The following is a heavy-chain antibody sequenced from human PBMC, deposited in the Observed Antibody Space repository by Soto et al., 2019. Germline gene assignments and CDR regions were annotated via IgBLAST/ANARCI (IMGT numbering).Heavy chain of an antibody. D-gene: IGHD3-22*01. CDR1: RFTFSTYG. J-gene: IGHJ6*02. V-gene: IGHV3-21*01. CDR2: ISSSSSYI. CDR3: ARYDSSGYYWPYYYYGMDV. Sequence: PGGSLRLSCAASRFTFSTYGMNWVRQAPGKGLEWVSSISSSSSYIYYADSVKGRFTISRDNAKNSLYLQMNSLRAEDTAVYYCARYDSSGYYWPYYYYGMDVWGQGTTVTVSS.